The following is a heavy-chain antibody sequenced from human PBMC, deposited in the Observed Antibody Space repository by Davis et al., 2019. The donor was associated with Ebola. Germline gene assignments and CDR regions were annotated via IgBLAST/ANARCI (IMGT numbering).Heavy chain of an antibody. CDR2: IRYDGSNK. D-gene: IGHD2-8*02. J-gene: IGHJ3*02. CDR1: GFTFSNYG. CDR3: AREDVVWDAFDI. Sequence: GESLKISCAASGFTFSNYGVHWVRQAPGKGLEWVAFIRYDGSNKYYADSVKGRFTISRDNSKNTLYLQMNSLRAEDTAVYYCAREDVVWDAFDIWGQGTMVTVSS. V-gene: IGHV3-30*02.